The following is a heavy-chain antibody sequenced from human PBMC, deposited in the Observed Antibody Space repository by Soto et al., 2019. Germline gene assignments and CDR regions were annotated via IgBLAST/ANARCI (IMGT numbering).Heavy chain of an antibody. D-gene: IGHD3-22*01. V-gene: IGHV1-69*13. CDR1: GGTFSSYA. CDR3: ARESRYDSSGYGDAFDI. CDR2: IIPIFGTA. Sequence: ASVKVSCKASGGTFSSYAISWVRQAPGQGLEWMGGIIPIFGTANYAQKFQGRVTITADESTSTAYMELSSLRSEDTAVYYCARESRYDSSGYGDAFDIWGQGTMVTVS. J-gene: IGHJ3*02.